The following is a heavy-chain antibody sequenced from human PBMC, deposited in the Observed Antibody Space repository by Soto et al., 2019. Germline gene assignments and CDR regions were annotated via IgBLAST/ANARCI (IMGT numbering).Heavy chain of an antibody. J-gene: IGHJ3*02. CDR3: APHVSCSGGSCQYDAFAI. CDR1: GFTVSSHA. V-gene: IGHV3-23*01. CDR2: VTADGGT. Sequence: EVQVLESGGGLVQPGESLRLSCEGSGFTVSSHAMTWIRQAPGKGPEWVSTVTADGGTYYADSVKGRFAMARATSVNTLYLQMNSLGAEDTAAYYCAPHVSCSGGSCQYDAFAIRGQGTMVTVSS. D-gene: IGHD2-15*01.